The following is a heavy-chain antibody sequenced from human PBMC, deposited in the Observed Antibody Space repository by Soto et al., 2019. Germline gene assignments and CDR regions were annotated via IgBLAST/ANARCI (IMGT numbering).Heavy chain of an antibody. V-gene: IGHV1-18*04. CDR1: VYTFTSYG. Sequence: GXSVKVSFKASVYTFTSYGISWVRQAPGQGLEWMGWISAYNGNTNYAQKLQGRVTMTTDTSTSTAYMELRSLRSDDTAVYYCARDLLSLGLYYYGMDVWGQGNTVTVSS. CDR3: ARDLLSLGLYYYGMDV. CDR2: ISAYNGNT. J-gene: IGHJ6*02. D-gene: IGHD2-15*01.